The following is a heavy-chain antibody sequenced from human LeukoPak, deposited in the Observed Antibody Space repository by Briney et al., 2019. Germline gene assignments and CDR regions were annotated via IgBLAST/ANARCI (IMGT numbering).Heavy chain of an antibody. CDR1: GGSFSGYY. V-gene: IGHV4-34*11. D-gene: IGHD6-19*01. CDR2: IYYSGNT. Sequence: ASETLSLTCAVYGGSFSGYYWSWIRQPPGMGLGWIGSIYYSGNTYYNPSLKSRVTISLDTSKNQFSLNLNSVTAADTALYFCARAAGSGLIDYWGQGILVIVSS. J-gene: IGHJ4*02. CDR3: ARAAGSGLIDY.